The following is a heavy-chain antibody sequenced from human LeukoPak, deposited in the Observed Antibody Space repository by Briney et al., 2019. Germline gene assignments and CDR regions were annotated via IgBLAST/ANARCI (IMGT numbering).Heavy chain of an antibody. V-gene: IGHV1-18*01. CDR3: ARDRTPPPGPDAFDI. CDR2: ISAYNGNT. CDR1: GYTFTSYG. Sequence: GASVKVSCKASGYTFTSYGISWVRQAPGQGLEWMGWISAYNGNTNYARKLQGRVTMTTDTSTSTAYMELRSLRSDDTAVYYCARDRTPPPGPDAFDIWGQGTMVTVSS. J-gene: IGHJ3*02. D-gene: IGHD4-23*01.